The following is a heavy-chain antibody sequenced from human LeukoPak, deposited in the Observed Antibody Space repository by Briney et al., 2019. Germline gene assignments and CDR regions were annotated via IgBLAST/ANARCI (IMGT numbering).Heavy chain of an antibody. CDR2: IYYSGST. CDR1: GGSISSGGYY. V-gene: IGHV4-31*03. D-gene: IGHD6-19*01. J-gene: IGHJ5*02. Sequence: SETLSLTCTVSGGSISSGGYYWSWIRQHPGKGLEWIGYIYYSGSTYYNPSLKSRVTISVDTSKNQFSLKLSSVTAADTAVYYCAGLAEAWFDPWGQGTLVTVSS. CDR3: AGLAEAWFDP.